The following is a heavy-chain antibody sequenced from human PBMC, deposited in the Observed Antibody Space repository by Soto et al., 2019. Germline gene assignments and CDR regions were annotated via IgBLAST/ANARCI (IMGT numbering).Heavy chain of an antibody. J-gene: IGHJ5*02. D-gene: IGHD6-6*01. V-gene: IGHV4-34*01. CDR2: INHSGST. Sequence: PSETLSLTCAVYGRSFSGYYWSWIRQPPGKGLEWIGEINHSGSTNYNPSLKSRVTISVDTSKNQFSLKLSSVTAADTAVYYCARRSIAARGRWFDPWGQGTLVTVSS. CDR1: GRSFSGYY. CDR3: ARRSIAARGRWFDP.